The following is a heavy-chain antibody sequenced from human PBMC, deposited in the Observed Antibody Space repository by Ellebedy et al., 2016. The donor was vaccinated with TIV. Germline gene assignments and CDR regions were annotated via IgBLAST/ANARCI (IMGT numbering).Heavy chain of an antibody. CDR1: GFTFSSYW. CDR2: IKQDGSEK. CDR3: ARESPRVYYYDSCGYYWAWYFDL. V-gene: IGHV3-7*01. D-gene: IGHD3-22*01. Sequence: GESLKISXAASGFTFSSYWMSWVRQAPGKGLEWVANIKQDGSEKYYVDSVKGRFTISRDNAKNSLYLQMNSLRAEDTAVYYCARESPRVYYYDSCGYYWAWYFDLWGRGTLVTVSS. J-gene: IGHJ2*01.